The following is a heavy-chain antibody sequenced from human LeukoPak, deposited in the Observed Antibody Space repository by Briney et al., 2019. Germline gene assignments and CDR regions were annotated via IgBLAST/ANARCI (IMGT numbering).Heavy chain of an antibody. CDR2: IYHSGST. Sequence: SETLSLTCTVSGYSISSGYYWGWIRQPPGKGLEWIGSIYHSGSTYYNPSLKSRVTISVGTSKNQFSLKLSSVTAADTAVYYCAKVTTVTTRGYYFDYWGQGTLVTVSS. D-gene: IGHD4-17*01. CDR3: AKVTTVTTRGYYFDY. J-gene: IGHJ4*02. V-gene: IGHV4-38-2*02. CDR1: GYSISSGYY.